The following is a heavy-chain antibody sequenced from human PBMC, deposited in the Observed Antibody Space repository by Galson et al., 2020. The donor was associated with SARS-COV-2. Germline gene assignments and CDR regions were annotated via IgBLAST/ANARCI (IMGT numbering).Heavy chain of an antibody. V-gene: IGHV4-59*08. CDR1: GGSISSDY. CDR3: ARYTTSSVAFDY. CDR2: FHSDGST. D-gene: IGHD1-1*01. Sequence: SETLSLTCSVSGGSISSDYWSWIRQPPGKGLEWIGFFHSDGSTNYNTSLKSRVTISVDTSKHQFSLNLTSVTAADTAVYYWARYTTSSVAFDYWGQGTLVTVSS. J-gene: IGHJ4*02.